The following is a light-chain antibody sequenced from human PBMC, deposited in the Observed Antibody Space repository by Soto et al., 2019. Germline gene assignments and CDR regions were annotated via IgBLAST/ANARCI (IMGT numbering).Light chain of an antibody. Sequence: VLTQSPGTLSLSPGDRATLSCRARQSVTNYLVWSQQKAGQAPRLLVYGASSRAPGIPDRFSGSGSGTDFTLTINRLGPDDAAVYYCQQFDTSPYTFGQGNKREI. CDR2: GAS. CDR1: QSVTNY. V-gene: IGKV3-20*01. J-gene: IGKJ2*01. CDR3: QQFDTSPYT.